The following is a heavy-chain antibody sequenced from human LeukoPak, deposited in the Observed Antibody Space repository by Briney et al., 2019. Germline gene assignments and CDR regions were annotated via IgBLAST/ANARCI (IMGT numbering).Heavy chain of an antibody. CDR3: ARDRGGYCSSTSCRGDFDY. CDR2: ISYTGST. Sequence: SETLSLTCTVSGGSISSYYWSWIRQPPGKGLEWVGYISYTGSTNYNPSLKSRVTTSVDTSKNQFSLKLSSVTAADTAVYYCARDRGGYCSSTSCRGDFDYWGQGTLVTVSS. V-gene: IGHV4-59*01. CDR1: GGSISSYY. J-gene: IGHJ4*02. D-gene: IGHD2-2*01.